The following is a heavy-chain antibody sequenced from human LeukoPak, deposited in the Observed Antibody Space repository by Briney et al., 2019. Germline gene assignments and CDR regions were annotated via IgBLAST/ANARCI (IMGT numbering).Heavy chain of an antibody. CDR3: ARRAPAIVVVPAANAWFDP. J-gene: IGHJ5*02. D-gene: IGHD2-2*01. V-gene: IGHV1-2*02. CDR1: GYTFTGYY. CDR2: INPNSGGT. Sequence: ASVKVSCKASGYTFTGYYMHWVRQAPGQGLEWMGWINPNSGGTNYAQKFQGRVTMTRDTSISTAYMELSRLRSDDTAVYYCARRAPAIVVVPAANAWFDPWGPGTLVTVSS.